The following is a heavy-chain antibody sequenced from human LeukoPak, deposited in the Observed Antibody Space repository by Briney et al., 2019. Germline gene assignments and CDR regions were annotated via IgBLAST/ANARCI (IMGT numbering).Heavy chain of an antibody. Sequence: GRSLRLSCAASGFTFSSYGMHWVRQAPGKGLEWVAVISYDGSNKYYADSAKGRFTISRDNSKNTLYLQMNSLKAEDTAVYYCAKDKDSHSNYYDSMDVWGQGTTVTVSS. J-gene: IGHJ6*02. CDR2: ISYDGSNK. V-gene: IGHV3-30*18. D-gene: IGHD3-22*01. CDR3: AKDKDSHSNYYDSMDV. CDR1: GFTFSSYG.